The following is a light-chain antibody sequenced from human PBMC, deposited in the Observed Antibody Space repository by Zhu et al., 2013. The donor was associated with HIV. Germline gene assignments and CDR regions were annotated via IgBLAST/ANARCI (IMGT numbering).Light chain of an antibody. V-gene: IGKV3D-11*03. CDR3: QQGGL. CDR2: AVS. Sequence: EITMTRFPATLSVSPGARATLFCRSSQGVGGKLAWYQQRRGRAPRLLIYAVSYRATGIPDRFSGSGSGTDFTLTISRLEPEDFAVYYCQQGGLFGPGTTVDIK. J-gene: IGKJ3*01. CDR1: QGVGGK.